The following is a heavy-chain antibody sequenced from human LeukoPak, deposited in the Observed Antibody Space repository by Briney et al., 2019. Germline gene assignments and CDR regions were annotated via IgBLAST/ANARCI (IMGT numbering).Heavy chain of an antibody. CDR2: ISGSGGST. CDR1: GFTFSSYA. CDR3: AKDSHVYYYGDLSYFDY. D-gene: IGHD3-10*01. Sequence: PGGSLRLSCAASGFTFSSYAMSWVRQAPGKGLEWVSAISGSGGSTYYADSVKGRFTISRDNSKNTLYLQMNSLRAEDTAVYYCAKDSHVYYYGDLSYFDYWGQGTLVTVSS. V-gene: IGHV3-23*01. J-gene: IGHJ4*02.